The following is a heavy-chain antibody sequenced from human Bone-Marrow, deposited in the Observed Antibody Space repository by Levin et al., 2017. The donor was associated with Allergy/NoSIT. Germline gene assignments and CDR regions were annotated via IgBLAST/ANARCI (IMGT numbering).Heavy chain of an antibody. CDR1: GFSLSGYS. CDR3: ARDQGLA. V-gene: IGHV3-21*04. Sequence: GESLKISCVASGFSLSGYSMNWVRQAPGKGLEWVSTISGSGTYINYVDSVKGRFAISRDDGENSVYLQMNSLRDDDTAVYYCARDQGLAWGQGVLVTVSS. CDR2: ISGSGTYI. J-gene: IGHJ5*02.